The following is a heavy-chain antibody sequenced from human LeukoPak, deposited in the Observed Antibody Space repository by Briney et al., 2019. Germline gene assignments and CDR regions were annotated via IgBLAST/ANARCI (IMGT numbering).Heavy chain of an antibody. CDR1: GYTLTGYY. Sequence: ASVKVSCKASGYTLTGYYMHWVRQAPGQGLEWMGWINPNSGGTNYAQKFQGRVTMTRDTSISTAYMELNSLRPEDTAVYYCATQRRLVVVINYYFDYWGQGTQVTVSS. CDR3: ATQRRLVVVINYYFDY. D-gene: IGHD3-22*01. CDR2: INPNSGGT. J-gene: IGHJ4*02. V-gene: IGHV1-2*02.